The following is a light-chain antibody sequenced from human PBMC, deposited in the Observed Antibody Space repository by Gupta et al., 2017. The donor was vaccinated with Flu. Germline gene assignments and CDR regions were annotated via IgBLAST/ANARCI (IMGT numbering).Light chain of an antibody. CDR2: KDS. J-gene: IGLJ2*01. V-gene: IGLV3-1*01. Sequence: SYELTQPPSVSVSPGQTASITCSGDTLGAKYACWYQQKPGQSMVLVIYKDSRRPSGSPERFAGSTSEKTATMTSGGTQAMEDADYYCQAWDSSTVVFGGGTKLTVL. CDR3: QAWDSSTVV. CDR1: TLGAKY.